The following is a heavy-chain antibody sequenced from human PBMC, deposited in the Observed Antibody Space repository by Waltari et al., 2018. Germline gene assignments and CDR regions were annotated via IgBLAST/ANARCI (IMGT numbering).Heavy chain of an antibody. D-gene: IGHD3-3*01. CDR1: GGSISSSSYY. Sequence: QLQLQESGPGLVKPSETLSLTCTVSGGSISSSSYYWGWIRQPPGKGLEWIGSIYYSGSTYYNPSLKSRVTISVDTSKNQFSLKLSSVTAADTAVYYCARGPLYDLKKGWFDPWGQGTLVTVSS. CDR3: ARGPLYDLKKGWFDP. V-gene: IGHV4-39*07. J-gene: IGHJ5*02. CDR2: IYYSGST.